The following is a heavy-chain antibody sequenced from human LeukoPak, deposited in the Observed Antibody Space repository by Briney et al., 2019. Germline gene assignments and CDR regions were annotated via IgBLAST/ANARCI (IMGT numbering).Heavy chain of an antibody. CDR2: ISSSSSYI. CDR1: GFTFGSYS. J-gene: IGHJ3*02. CDR3: ARGPSRSGVFYAFDI. D-gene: IGHD3-3*01. V-gene: IGHV3-21*01. Sequence: GGSLRLSCAASGFTFGSYSMNWVRQAPGKGLEWVSSISSSSSYIYYADSVKGRFTISRDNAKNSLYLQMNSLRAEDTAVYYCARGPSRSGVFYAFDIWGQGTMVTVSS.